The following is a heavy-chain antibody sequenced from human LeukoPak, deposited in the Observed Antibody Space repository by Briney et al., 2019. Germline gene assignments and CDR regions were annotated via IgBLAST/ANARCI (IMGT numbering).Heavy chain of an antibody. J-gene: IGHJ4*02. CDR3: ARDRGSAYYYGSGPSDY. D-gene: IGHD3-10*01. Sequence: GGSLRLSCAASGFTFRSYGMHWVRQAPGKGLEYVSAISSNGGSTYYANSVKGRFTISRDNSKNTLYLQMGSLRAEDMAVYYCARDRGSAYYYGSGPSDYWGQGTLVTVSS. V-gene: IGHV3-64*01. CDR2: ISSNGGST. CDR1: GFTFRSYG.